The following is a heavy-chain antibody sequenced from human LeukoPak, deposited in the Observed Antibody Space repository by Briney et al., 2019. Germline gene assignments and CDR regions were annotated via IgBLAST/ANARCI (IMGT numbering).Heavy chain of an antibody. CDR3: ARQAKGSPYYFDY. Sequence: GESLKISCKGSGYSFTNNWIGWVRQMPGKGLEWMGIIYPGDSDTRYSPSFQGQVTISADKSISTAYLQWSSLKASDTAMYYCARQAKGSPYYFDYWGQGTLVTVSS. CDR1: GYSFTNNW. J-gene: IGHJ4*02. V-gene: IGHV5-51*01. D-gene: IGHD2-15*01. CDR2: IYPGDSDT.